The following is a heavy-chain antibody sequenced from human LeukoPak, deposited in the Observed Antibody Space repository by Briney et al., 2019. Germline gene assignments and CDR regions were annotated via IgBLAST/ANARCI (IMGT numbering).Heavy chain of an antibody. CDR1: GGSFSGYY. CDR2: INHSGST. CDR3: ARGRKRITMIVVVMTGYAFDI. Sequence: PSETLSLTCAVYGGSFSGYYWSWIRQPPGKGLEWIGEINHSGSTNYNPSLKSRVTISVDTSKNQFSLKLSSVTAADTAVYYCARGRKRITMIVVVMTGYAFDIWGQETMVTVSS. V-gene: IGHV4-34*01. D-gene: IGHD3-22*01. J-gene: IGHJ3*02.